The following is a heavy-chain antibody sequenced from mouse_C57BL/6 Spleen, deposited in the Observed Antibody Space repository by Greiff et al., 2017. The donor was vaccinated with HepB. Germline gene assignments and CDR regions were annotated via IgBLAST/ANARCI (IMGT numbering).Heavy chain of an antibody. V-gene: IGHV1-15*01. CDR1: GYTFTDYE. D-gene: IGHD1-1*01. J-gene: IGHJ1*03. Sequence: VQLQQSGAELVRPGASVTLSCKASGYTFTDYEMHWVKQTPVHGLEWIGAIDPETGGTAYNQKFKGKAILTADKSSSTAYMELRSLTSEDSAVYYCTRGITTVAYWYFDVWGTGTTVTVSS. CDR2: IDPETGGT. CDR3: TRGITTVAYWYFDV.